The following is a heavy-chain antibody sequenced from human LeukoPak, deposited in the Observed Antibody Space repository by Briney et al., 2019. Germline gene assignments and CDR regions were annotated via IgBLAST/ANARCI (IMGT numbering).Heavy chain of an antibody. CDR3: AKAFPVDTAAFDI. CDR1: GFTFGDYA. Sequence: GRSLRLSCAASGFTFGDYAMHWVRQAPGKGLEWVSGISWNSGRIGYVDCVKGRFTISRDNAKNSLYLQMNSLRAEDTALYYCAKAFPVDTAAFDIWGQGTMVTVSS. J-gene: IGHJ3*02. D-gene: IGHD5-18*01. CDR2: ISWNSGRI. V-gene: IGHV3-9*01.